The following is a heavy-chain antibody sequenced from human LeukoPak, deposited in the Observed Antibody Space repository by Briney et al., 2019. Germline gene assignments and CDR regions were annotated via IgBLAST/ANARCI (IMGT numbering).Heavy chain of an antibody. J-gene: IGHJ3*02. Sequence: TSETLSLTCTVSGGSISSGDYYWSWIRQPPGKGLEWNGYIYYSGRTYYNPSLKSRVTISVDTSKNQFSLKLSSVTAADTAVYYCARDDSSGYRYGAFDIWGQGTMVTVSS. CDR1: GGSISSGDYY. D-gene: IGHD3-22*01. V-gene: IGHV4-30-4*08. CDR2: IYYSGRT. CDR3: ARDDSSGYRYGAFDI.